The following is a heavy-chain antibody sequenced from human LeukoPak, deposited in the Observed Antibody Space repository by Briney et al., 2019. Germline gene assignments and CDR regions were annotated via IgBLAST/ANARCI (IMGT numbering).Heavy chain of an antibody. V-gene: IGHV4-59*01. D-gene: IGHD6-19*01. Sequence: SETLSLTCTVSGRSISSYYWSWIRQPPGKGLEWIGYMYYSGSTNYNPSLKSRVTISVDTSKNQFSLKLSSVTAADTAVYYCARGAVAYYYFDNWGQGTLVTVSS. J-gene: IGHJ4*02. CDR2: MYYSGST. CDR3: ARGAVAYYYFDN. CDR1: GRSISSYY.